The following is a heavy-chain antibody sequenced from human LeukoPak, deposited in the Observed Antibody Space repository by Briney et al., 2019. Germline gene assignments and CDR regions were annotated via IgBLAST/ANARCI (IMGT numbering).Heavy chain of an antibody. CDR3: ARDGAGHLYFDWLSNENNFDY. D-gene: IGHD3-9*01. V-gene: IGHV3-7*01. J-gene: IGHJ4*02. Sequence: GGSLRLSCAASGFTFSSYWMSWVRQAPGKGLEWVANIKQDGSEKYYVDSVKGRFTISRDNAKNSLYLQMNSLRAEDTAVYYCARDGAGHLYFDWLSNENNFDYWGQGTLVTVSS. CDR1: GFTFSSYW. CDR2: IKQDGSEK.